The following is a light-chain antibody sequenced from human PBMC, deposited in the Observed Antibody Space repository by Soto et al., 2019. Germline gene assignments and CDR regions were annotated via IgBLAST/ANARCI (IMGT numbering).Light chain of an antibody. Sequence: EIVMTQSPLSLPVTPGEPASISCRSSQSLLHSSGNNYLDWYLQKPGQSPQLLIYQGSNRASGVPDRFSGSGSGTDFTLKINRVEAEDAGVYYCMQALQAPPTFGQGTKLEIQ. J-gene: IGKJ2*01. CDR2: QGS. V-gene: IGKV2-28*01. CDR3: MQALQAPPT. CDR1: QSLLHSSGNNY.